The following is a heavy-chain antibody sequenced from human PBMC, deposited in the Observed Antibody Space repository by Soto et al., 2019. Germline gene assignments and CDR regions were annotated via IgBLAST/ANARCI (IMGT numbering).Heavy chain of an antibody. V-gene: IGHV6-1*01. D-gene: IGHD3-3*01. CDR1: GDSVSSSSAS. CDR3: AREGLNYDFWSGYSTWFDP. CDR2: TYYRSTWYN. Sequence: SQTLSLTCAISGDSVSSSSASWHWIRLSPSRGLEWLGRTYYRSTWYNDYAVSVKGRISIDPDTSKSQFSLKLSSVTAADTAVYYCAREGLNYDFWSGYSTWFDPWGQGTLVTVSS. J-gene: IGHJ5*02.